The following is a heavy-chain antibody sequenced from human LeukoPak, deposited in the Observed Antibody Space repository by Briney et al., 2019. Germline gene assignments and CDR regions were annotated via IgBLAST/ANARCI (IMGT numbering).Heavy chain of an antibody. D-gene: IGHD2-2*01. CDR2: ISGSGGST. CDR1: GFTFSSYA. V-gene: IGHV3-23*01. CDR3: AKSRGSSTSAYAMDV. J-gene: IGHJ6*02. Sequence: PGGSLRLSCAASGFTFSSYAMSWVRQPPGKGLEWVSGISGSGGSTYYADSVKGGFTISRDNSKNTLYLQMNSLRAEDTAVYYCAKSRGSSTSAYAMDVWGQGTTVTVSS.